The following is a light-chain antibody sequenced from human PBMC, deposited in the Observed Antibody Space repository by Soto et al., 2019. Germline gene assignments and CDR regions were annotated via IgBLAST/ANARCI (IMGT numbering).Light chain of an antibody. CDR2: DVS. CDR1: SSDVGAYNS. CDR3: CSYAGSYTLYV. V-gene: IGLV2-11*01. Sequence: QSVLTQPPSVSGSPAQSVTISCTGTSSDVGAYNSVSWYQQHPGKAPKLIIYDVSKRPSGVPDRFSGSKSGNTASLTISGLQAEDEADYYCCSYAGSYTLYVFGTGTKVTGL. J-gene: IGLJ1*01.